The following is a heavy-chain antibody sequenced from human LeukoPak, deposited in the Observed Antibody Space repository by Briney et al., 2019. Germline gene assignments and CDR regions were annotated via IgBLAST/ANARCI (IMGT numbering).Heavy chain of an antibody. CDR3: SRRLYGGRTLVYFDH. V-gene: IGHV5-51*01. Sequence: GESLKISCQASGYSFTTQWIVWVRQMPGRGLEWLGIIYPGDSETKYSPSFQGQVTMSVDRSTNTTYLQWISLKASDTAMYYCSRRLYGGRTLVYFDHWGRGTQVTVSS. J-gene: IGHJ4*02. CDR2: IYPGDSET. D-gene: IGHD4-23*01. CDR1: GYSFTTQW.